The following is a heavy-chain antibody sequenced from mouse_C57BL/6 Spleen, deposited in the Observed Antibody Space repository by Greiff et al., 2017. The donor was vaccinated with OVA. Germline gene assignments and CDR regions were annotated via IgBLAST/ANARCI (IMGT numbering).Heavy chain of an antibody. J-gene: IGHJ1*03. Sequence: VQLQQSGPELVKPGASVKISCKASGYTFTDYYMNWVKQSHGKSLEWIGDINPNNGGTSYNEKFKGKATLTVDKSSSTAYMELRSLTSEDSAVYYCASHYYGSSYEWYFDVWGTGTTVTVSS. V-gene: IGHV1-26*01. CDR1: GYTFTDYY. CDR2: INPNNGGT. CDR3: ASHYYGSSYEWYFDV. D-gene: IGHD1-1*01.